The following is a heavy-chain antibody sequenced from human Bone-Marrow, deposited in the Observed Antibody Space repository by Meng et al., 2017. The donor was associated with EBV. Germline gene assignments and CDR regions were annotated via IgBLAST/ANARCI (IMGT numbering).Heavy chain of an antibody. J-gene: IGHJ4*02. V-gene: IGHV4-39*07. CDR3: ARETGDRDY. Sequence: QLQLQESGPGLVKPSDTLSLACTVSGDSISSSSYYWGWIRQPPGKGLEWIGSIYYSGSTYYNPSLKSRVTISVDTSKNQFSLKLSSVTAADTAVYYCARETGDRDYWGQGTLVTVSS. CDR2: IYYSGST. D-gene: IGHD4-17*01. CDR1: GDSISSSSYY.